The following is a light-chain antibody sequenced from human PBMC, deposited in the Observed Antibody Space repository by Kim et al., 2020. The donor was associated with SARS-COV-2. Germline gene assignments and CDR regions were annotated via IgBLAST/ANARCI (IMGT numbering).Light chain of an antibody. CDR2: EAS. CDR3: QQYSTHWT. CDR1: QSIKNW. J-gene: IGKJ1*01. V-gene: IGKV1-5*03. Sequence: DIQMTQSPSTLSASVGDRVTFTCRASQSIKNWLAWYQHKPGKAPKVLIYEASTLENGVPSRFSGSGFGTEFTLTISSLQPDDVGTYFCQQYSTHWTFGQGTKVDIK.